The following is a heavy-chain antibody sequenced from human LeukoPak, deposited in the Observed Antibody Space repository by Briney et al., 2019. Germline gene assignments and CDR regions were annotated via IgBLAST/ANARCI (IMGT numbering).Heavy chain of an antibody. CDR1: GYTFTSYG. CDR2: INPNSGGT. V-gene: IGHV1-2*02. D-gene: IGHD3-10*01. CDR3: ARVRFGEVPFDY. Sequence: ASVKVSCKTSGYTFTSYGISWVRQAPGQGLEWMGWINPNSGGTNYAQKFQGRVTMTRDTSISTAYMELSRLRSDDTAVYYCARVRFGEVPFDYWGQGTLVTVSS. J-gene: IGHJ4*02.